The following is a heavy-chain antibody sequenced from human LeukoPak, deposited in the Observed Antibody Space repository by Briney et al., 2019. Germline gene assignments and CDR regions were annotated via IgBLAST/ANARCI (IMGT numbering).Heavy chain of an antibody. D-gene: IGHD5-24*01. Sequence: GESLKTSSNGSGYRFTSYWIGWGRQLPGKGLEWMGIIYPGDSDTSYNPSFEGQVTISADKSISTAYLQWSSLKASDTAMYYCARRDGYGAYDIWGQGTMVTVSS. V-gene: IGHV5-51*01. CDR1: GYRFTSYW. J-gene: IGHJ3*02. CDR2: IYPGDSDT. CDR3: ARRDGYGAYDI.